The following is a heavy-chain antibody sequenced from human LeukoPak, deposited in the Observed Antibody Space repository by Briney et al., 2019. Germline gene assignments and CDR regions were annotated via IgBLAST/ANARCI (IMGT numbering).Heavy chain of an antibody. V-gene: IGHV4-39*01. D-gene: IGHD6-6*01. J-gene: IGHJ4*02. CDR2: FSHNVGT. CDR1: GGSISSSGYY. Sequence: SETLSLTCTVSGGSISSSGYYWGWIRQPPGMGLEWIGSFSHNVGTYYNPSLKSRVTISVDTSKNQFSLKLSSVTAADTAVYYCARHQHSSIAARTGFDYWGQGTLVTVSS. CDR3: ARHQHSSIAARTGFDY.